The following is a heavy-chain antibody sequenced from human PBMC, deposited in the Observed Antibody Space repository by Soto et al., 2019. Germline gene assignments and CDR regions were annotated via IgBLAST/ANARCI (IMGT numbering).Heavy chain of an antibody. CDR3: AGTSSLQWYYMDV. CDR1: RVTFSSYG. V-gene: IGHV3-30*03. Sequence: SRVTFSSYGMHWVRQAPGKGLDRVAVISNDGSNKYYADSVKGRFTISRDNSKNTLYLQMNSLRAEDTAVYYCAGTSSLQWYYMDVWDKGTTVTVSS. J-gene: IGHJ6*03. CDR2: ISNDGSNK. D-gene: IGHD1-7*01.